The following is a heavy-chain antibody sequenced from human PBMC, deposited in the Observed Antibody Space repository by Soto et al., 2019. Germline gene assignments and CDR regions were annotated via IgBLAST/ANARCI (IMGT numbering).Heavy chain of an antibody. Sequence: QVQLVQSGAEVKKPGASVKVSCKASGYTFTSYGISWVRQAPGQGLEWMGWISAYNGNTNYAQKLQGRDTMTTDTSTSTAYMELRSLRSDDTAVYYCARHPELWFGESLGYYGMDVWGQGTTVTVSS. D-gene: IGHD3-10*01. CDR2: ISAYNGNT. CDR3: ARHPELWFGESLGYYGMDV. CDR1: GYTFTSYG. J-gene: IGHJ6*02. V-gene: IGHV1-18*01.